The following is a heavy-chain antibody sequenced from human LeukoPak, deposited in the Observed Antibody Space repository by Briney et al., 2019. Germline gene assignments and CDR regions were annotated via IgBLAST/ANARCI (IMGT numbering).Heavy chain of an antibody. D-gene: IGHD2-15*01. J-gene: IGHJ5*01. CDR1: GDSVSSNSVD. CDR2: TYYRSKWYT. V-gene: IGHV6-1*01. CDR3: ARVHCEVGRRFNWFES. Sequence: SQTLSLTCVISGDSVSSNSVDWNWIRQSPSRGVEWLGRTYYRSKWYTDYAVSGRSRVTIDSDTSKNQFTLQLNSVAPEDTAVYYCARVHCEVGRRFNWFESWGQGTLVTVSS.